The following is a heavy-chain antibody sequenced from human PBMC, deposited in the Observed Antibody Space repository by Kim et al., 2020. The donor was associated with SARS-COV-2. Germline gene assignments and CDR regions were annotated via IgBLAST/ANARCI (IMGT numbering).Heavy chain of an antibody. V-gene: IGHV3-74*01. D-gene: IGHD1-7*01. Sequence: GGSLRLSCAASGFSFSSYWMHWVRQAPGKGLVWVSRIKSDTTITTYADAVKGRFTISRDNAKNTLYLEMNSLRAEDTAVYYCARYKRELGDVADYWGQGTLVAVSP. CDR2: IKSDTTIT. J-gene: IGHJ4*02. CDR1: GFSFSSYW. CDR3: ARYKRELGDVADY.